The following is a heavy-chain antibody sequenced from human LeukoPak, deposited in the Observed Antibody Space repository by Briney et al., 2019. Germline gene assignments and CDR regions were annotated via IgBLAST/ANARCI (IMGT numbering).Heavy chain of an antibody. J-gene: IGHJ6*02. V-gene: IGHV6-1*01. CDR3: SLARSEYHYGMDV. CDR1: GDSVSSISVA. Sequence: SQTLSLTCAISGDSVSSISVAWNWIRQSPSRGLEWLVRTYYRSKLYYEYAGSVKSRIHISPDTSKNQFSLQLTSVTPEDTAVYYCSLARSEYHYGMDVWGQGTTVTVSS. CDR2: TYYRSKLYY.